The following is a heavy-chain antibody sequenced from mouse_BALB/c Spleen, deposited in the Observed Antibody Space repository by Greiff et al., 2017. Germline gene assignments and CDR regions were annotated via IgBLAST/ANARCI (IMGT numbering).Heavy chain of an antibody. CDR1: GFNIKDTY. CDR2: IDPANGNT. V-gene: IGHV14-3*02. Sequence: VQLQQSGAELVKPGASVKLSCTASGFNIKDTYMHWVKQRPEQGLEWIGRIDPANGNTKYDPKFQGKATITADTSSNTAYLQLSSLTSEDTAVYYCARGLRRGWFADWGQGTLVTVSA. J-gene: IGHJ3*01. CDR3: ARGLRRGWFAD. D-gene: IGHD2-2*01.